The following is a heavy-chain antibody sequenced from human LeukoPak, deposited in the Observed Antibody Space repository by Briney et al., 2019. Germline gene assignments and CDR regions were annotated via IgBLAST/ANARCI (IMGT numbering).Heavy chain of an antibody. CDR1: GYTFTSYG. CDR3: ARDESTYYYDSSGYPGY. V-gene: IGHV1-18*01. Sequence: ASVKVSCKASGYTFTSYGISWVRQAPGQGLEWMGWISAYNGNTNYAQRLQGRVTMTTDTSTSTAYMELRSLRSDDTAVYYCARDESTYYYDSSGYPGYWGQGTLVTVSS. CDR2: ISAYNGNT. J-gene: IGHJ4*02. D-gene: IGHD3-22*01.